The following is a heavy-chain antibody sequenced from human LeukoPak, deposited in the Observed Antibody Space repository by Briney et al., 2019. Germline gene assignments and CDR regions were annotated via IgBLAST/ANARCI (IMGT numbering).Heavy chain of an antibody. CDR2: ISSSSSYI. CDR1: GFTFSSYS. D-gene: IGHD2-15*01. J-gene: IGHJ4*02. CDR3: TRSAYCTGGTCYSKTFDY. Sequence: GGSLRLSCAASGFTFSSYSMNWVRQAPGKGLEWVSSISSSSSYIYYADSVKGRFTISRDNAKNSLYLQMSSLRAEDTAVYYCTRSAYCTGGTCYSKTFDYWGQGTLVTVSS. V-gene: IGHV3-21*01.